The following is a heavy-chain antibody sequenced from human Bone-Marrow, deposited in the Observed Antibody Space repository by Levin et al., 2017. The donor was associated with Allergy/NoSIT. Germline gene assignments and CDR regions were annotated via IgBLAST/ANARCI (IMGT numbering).Heavy chain of an antibody. V-gene: IGHV3-30*04. CDR3: GRGLLWLGELMEPIDY. CDR1: GFTFSSHA. D-gene: IGHD3-10*01. CDR2: TSSNGNYK. Sequence: GESLKISCAASGFTFSSHAMHWVRQAPGKGLEWVAVTSSNGNYKNYADSVKGRFTISRDNSKNTLYLQMNSLRAEDTAVYYCGRGLLWLGELMEPIDYWGQGTLVTVSS. J-gene: IGHJ4*02.